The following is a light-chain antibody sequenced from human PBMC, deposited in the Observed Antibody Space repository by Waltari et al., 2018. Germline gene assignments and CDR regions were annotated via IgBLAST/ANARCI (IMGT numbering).Light chain of an antibody. V-gene: IGKV1-17*01. CDR2: GAS. CDR3: LQHINYPYT. J-gene: IGKJ2*01. CDR1: QDIGHG. Sequence: DIQMTQSPSSLSASVGDRVIITCRASQDIGHGLRWYQQTPGKAPKRLIFGASNLQSGVPSRFSGSGSGTEFTLTISSLQPEDFATYYCLQHINYPYTFGQGTRLEIK.